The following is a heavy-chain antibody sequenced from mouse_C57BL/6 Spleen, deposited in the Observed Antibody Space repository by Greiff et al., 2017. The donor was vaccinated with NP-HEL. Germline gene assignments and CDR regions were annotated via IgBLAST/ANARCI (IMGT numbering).Heavy chain of an antibody. D-gene: IGHD2-4*01. CDR3: ARGEVYDYEDFDY. V-gene: IGHV1-53*01. J-gene: IGHJ2*01. CDR2: INPSNGGT. Sequence: VQLQQPGTELVKPGASVKLSCKASGYTFTSYWMHWVKQRPGQGLEWIGNINPSNGGTNYNEKFKSKATLTVDKSSSTAYMQLSSLTSEDSAVYYCARGEVYDYEDFDYWGQGTTLTVSS. CDR1: GYTFTSYW.